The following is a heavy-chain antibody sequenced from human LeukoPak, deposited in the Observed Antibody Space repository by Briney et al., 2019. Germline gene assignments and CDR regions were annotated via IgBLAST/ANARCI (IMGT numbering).Heavy chain of an antibody. D-gene: IGHD6-13*01. J-gene: IGHJ5*02. CDR2: ITPVFGTA. CDR1: GYTFANYG. CDR3: ARHGKQQLLNWFDP. V-gene: IGHV1-69*06. Sequence: GASVKVSCNASGYTFANYGISWVRQAPGQGLEWMGGITPVFGTAKYAQKFQGRVTITADTSTSTAYMELSSLRSEDTAVYYCARHGKQQLLNWFDPWGQGTLVTVSS.